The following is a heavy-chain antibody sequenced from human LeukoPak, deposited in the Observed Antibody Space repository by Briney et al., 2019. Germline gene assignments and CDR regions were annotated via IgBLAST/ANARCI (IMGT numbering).Heavy chain of an antibody. D-gene: IGHD3-10*01. J-gene: IGHJ6*03. CDR2: MNPNSGNT. Sequence: ASVKVSCKASGYTFTSYDINWVRQATGQGLEWMGWMNPNSGNTGYAQKFQGRVTMTRNTSISTAYMELSSLRSEDTAVYYCARPCLNYYGSGSYCHYYMDVWGKGTTVTISS. V-gene: IGHV1-8*01. CDR1: GYTFTSYD. CDR3: ARPCLNYYGSGSYCHYYMDV.